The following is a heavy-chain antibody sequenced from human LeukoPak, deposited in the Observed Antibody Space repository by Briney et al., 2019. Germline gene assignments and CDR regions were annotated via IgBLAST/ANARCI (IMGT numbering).Heavy chain of an antibody. V-gene: IGHV1-2*02. CDR1: GYTFTVYY. Sequence: ASVKDTLLASGYTFTVYYMHWVRQAPGQGLEWMGWINPNSGGTNYAQKFQGRVTMTRDTSISTAYMELSRLRSDDTAVYYCARDRSSSSTGKGYDYCCQGTGVTVSS. J-gene: IGHJ4*02. CDR2: INPNSGGT. D-gene: IGHD6-6*01. CDR3: ARDRSSSSTGKGYDY.